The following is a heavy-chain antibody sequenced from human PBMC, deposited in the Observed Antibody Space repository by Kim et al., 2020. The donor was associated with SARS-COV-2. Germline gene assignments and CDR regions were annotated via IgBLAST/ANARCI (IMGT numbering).Heavy chain of an antibody. CDR1: GFTVSSNY. CDR3: AGITIFGVVEYYYYGMDV. J-gene: IGHJ6*02. V-gene: IGHV3-53*04. D-gene: IGHD3-3*01. Sequence: GGSLRLSCAASGFTVSSNYMSWVRQAPGKGLEWVSVIYSGGSTYYADSVKGRFTISRHNSKNTLYLQMNSLRAEDTAVYYCAGITIFGVVEYYYYGMDVWGQGTTVTVSS. CDR2: IYSGGST.